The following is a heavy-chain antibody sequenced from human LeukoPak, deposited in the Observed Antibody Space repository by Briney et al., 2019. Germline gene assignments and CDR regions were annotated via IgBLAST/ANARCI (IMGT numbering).Heavy chain of an antibody. Sequence: GASVKVSCKASGYTFTSYDINWVRQATGQGLEWMGWMNPNSGNTGYAQKFQGRVTMTRNTSISTAYMELSSLRSEDTAVYYCARRPAPAATHNWFDPWGQGTLVTVSS. D-gene: IGHD2-2*01. CDR3: ARRPAPAATHNWFDP. J-gene: IGHJ5*02. CDR1: GYTFTSYD. V-gene: IGHV1-8*01. CDR2: MNPNSGNT.